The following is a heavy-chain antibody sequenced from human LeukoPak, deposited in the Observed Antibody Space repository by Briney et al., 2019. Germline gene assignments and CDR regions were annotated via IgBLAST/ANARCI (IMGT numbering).Heavy chain of an antibody. CDR2: ISSSSSYI. Sequence: PGGSLRLSCAASGFTFSSYSMNWVRQAPGKGLEWVSSISSSSSYIYYADSVKGRFTISRDNAKNSLYLQMNSLRAEDTAVYYCARLGETLYNIGGPFDYWGQGTLVTVSS. J-gene: IGHJ4*02. CDR1: GFTFSSYS. CDR3: ARLGETLYNIGGPFDY. V-gene: IGHV3-21*01. D-gene: IGHD3-10*01.